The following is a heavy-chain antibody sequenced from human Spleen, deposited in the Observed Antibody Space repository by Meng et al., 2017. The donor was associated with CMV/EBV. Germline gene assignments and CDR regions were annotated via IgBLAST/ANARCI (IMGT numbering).Heavy chain of an antibody. J-gene: IGHJ4*02. CDR1: GGSISSSSYY. CDR2: IYYSGST. CDR3: ARVLPLNRRFDY. V-gene: IGHV4-39*07. Sequence: QVQLQEAGPGPGKPSETLSLTCTVSGGSISSSSYYWGWIRQPPGKGLEWIGSIYYSGSTYYNPSLKSRVTISVDTSKNQFSLKLSSVTAADTAVYYCARVLPLNRRFDYWGQGTLVTVSS.